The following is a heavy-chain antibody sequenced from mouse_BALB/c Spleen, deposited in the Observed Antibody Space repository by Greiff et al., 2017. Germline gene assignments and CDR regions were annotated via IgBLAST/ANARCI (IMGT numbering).Heavy chain of an antibody. J-gene: IGHJ4*01. CDR1: GFTFSSYG. D-gene: IGHD2-4*01. CDR2: INSNGGST. V-gene: IGHV5-6-3*01. CDR3: ARDYDYDHYAMDY. Sequence: EVKLMESGGGLVQPGGSLKLSCAASGFTFSSYGMSWVRQTPDKRLELVATINSNGGSTYYPDSVKGRFTISRDNAKNTLYLQMSSLKSEDTAMYYCARDYDYDHYAMDYWGQGTSVTVSS.